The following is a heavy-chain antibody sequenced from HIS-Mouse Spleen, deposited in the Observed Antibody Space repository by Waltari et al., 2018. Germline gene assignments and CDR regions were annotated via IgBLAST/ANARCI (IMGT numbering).Heavy chain of an antibody. Sequence: QLQLQESGPGLVKPSETLSRTCTVSGCSISSSSYYWGWIRQPPGKGLEWIGSIYYSGSTYYNPYLKSRVTISVDTSKNQFSLKLSSVTAADTAVYYCAREIPYSSSWYDWYFDLWGRGTLVTVSS. CDR2: IYYSGST. CDR1: GCSISSSSYY. J-gene: IGHJ2*01. D-gene: IGHD6-13*01. V-gene: IGHV4-39*07. CDR3: AREIPYSSSWYDWYFDL.